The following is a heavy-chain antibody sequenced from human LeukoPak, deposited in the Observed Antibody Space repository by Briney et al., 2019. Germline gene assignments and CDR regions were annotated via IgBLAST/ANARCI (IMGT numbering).Heavy chain of an antibody. D-gene: IGHD3-22*01. CDR2: SYSGGSS. CDR3: ARVSYGSSGYLT. Sequence: GSLRLSCAASGFTVSSNYMSWVRQAPGKGLEWVSVSYSGGSSYYADSVKGRFTISRDNAKNSLYLQMNSLRAEDTAVYYCARVSYGSSGYLTWGQGTLVTVSS. J-gene: IGHJ5*02. CDR1: GFTVSSNY. V-gene: IGHV3-53*01.